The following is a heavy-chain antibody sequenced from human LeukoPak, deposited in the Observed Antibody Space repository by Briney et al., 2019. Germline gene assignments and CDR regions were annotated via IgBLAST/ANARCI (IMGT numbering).Heavy chain of an antibody. CDR3: ATGFRGWSGR. CDR2: FDTEDGET. D-gene: IGHD6-19*01. J-gene: IGHJ4*02. V-gene: IGHV1-24*01. CDR1: GYTLTELS. Sequence: ASAKVSCKVSGYTLTELSMHWVRQAPGKGLEWMGGFDTEDGETIYAQKFQGRVTMTEDTSTDTAYMELSSLRSEDTAVYYCATGFRGWSGRWGQGTLVTVSS.